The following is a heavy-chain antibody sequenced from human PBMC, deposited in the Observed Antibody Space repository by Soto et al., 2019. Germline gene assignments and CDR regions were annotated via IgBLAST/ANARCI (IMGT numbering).Heavy chain of an antibody. CDR1: GCTFSSYA. D-gene: IGHD3-22*01. Sequence: ASVKVSCKASGCTFSSYAISWVRQAPGQGLEWMGGIIPIFGTANYAQKFQGRVTITADESTSTAYMELSSLRSDDTAVYYCARDKTDSSGYVDDAFDIWGQGTMVTVSS. CDR3: ARDKTDSSGYVDDAFDI. CDR2: IIPIFGTA. V-gene: IGHV1-69*13. J-gene: IGHJ3*02.